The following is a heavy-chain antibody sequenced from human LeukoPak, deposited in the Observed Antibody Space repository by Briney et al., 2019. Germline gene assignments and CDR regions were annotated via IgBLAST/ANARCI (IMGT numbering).Heavy chain of an antibody. V-gene: IGHV4-34*01. D-gene: IGHD2/OR15-2a*01. Sequence: PSETLSLTCAVYGGSVSGYYWSWIRQPPGKGLEWIGDINHSGGTKYNPSLKSRVTISVDTSKNQFSLQLTSVTAADTAVYYCARNNWFDPWGQGTLVTVSS. J-gene: IGHJ5*02. CDR2: INHSGGT. CDR3: ARNNWFDP. CDR1: GGSVSGYY.